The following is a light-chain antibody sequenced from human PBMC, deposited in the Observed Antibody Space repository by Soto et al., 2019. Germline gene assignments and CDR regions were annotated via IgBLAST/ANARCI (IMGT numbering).Light chain of an antibody. J-gene: IGKJ4*01. CDR2: RSS. Sequence: DIQMTQSPSSLSASVGYTVTITCVASQSICMFSSWYQQKPGKAPKLLMYRSSTLQNGLPARFSGSGSGTFFTLTISSLQLEDFDTYYCQQNYSPLLTFCGGTKVDIK. CDR1: QSICMF. CDR3: QQNYSPLLT. V-gene: IGKV1-39*01.